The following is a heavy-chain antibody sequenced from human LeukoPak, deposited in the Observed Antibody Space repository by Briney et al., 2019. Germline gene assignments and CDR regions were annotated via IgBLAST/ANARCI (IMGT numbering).Heavy chain of an antibody. D-gene: IGHD3-16*01. J-gene: IGHJ4*02. CDR3: ARGGSLHFDF. Sequence: HPGGSLRLSCAASGFIFSSYWMSWVRQAPGKGLEWVANTKADGSEKYYVDSVKGRFTISRGNAKNSLYLQMNSLRAEDTAVYYCARGGSLHFDFWGQGTLVTVS. CDR2: TKADGSEK. CDR1: GFIFSSYW. V-gene: IGHV3-7*05.